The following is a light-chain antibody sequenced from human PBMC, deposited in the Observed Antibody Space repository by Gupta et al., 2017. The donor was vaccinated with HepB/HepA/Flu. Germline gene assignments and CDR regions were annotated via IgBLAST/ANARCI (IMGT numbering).Light chain of an antibody. J-gene: IGLJ2*01. CDR3: SSYTSSSI. CDR1: SSDVVGYNY. CDR2: DVS. V-gene: IGLV2-14*01. Sequence: QSALTQPASVSGSPGQSITISCTGTSSDVVGYNYVSWYQQHPGKAPKLMIYDVSNRPSGVSNRFSGSKSGNTASLTISGLQAEDEADYYCSSYTSSSIFGGGTKLTVL.